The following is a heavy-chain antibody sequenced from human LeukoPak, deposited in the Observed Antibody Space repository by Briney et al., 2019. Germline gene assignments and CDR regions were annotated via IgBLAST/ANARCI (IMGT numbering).Heavy chain of an antibody. Sequence: SETLSLTCTVSGGSISSSSYYWGWIRQPPGKGLEWIGSIYYSGSTYYNPSLKSRVTISVDTSKNQFSLKLSSVTAADTAVYYCARGRRGYSGYATSWGQGTLVTVSS. CDR3: ARGRRGYSGYATS. D-gene: IGHD5-12*01. V-gene: IGHV4-39*07. J-gene: IGHJ5*02. CDR2: IYYSGST. CDR1: GGSISSSSYY.